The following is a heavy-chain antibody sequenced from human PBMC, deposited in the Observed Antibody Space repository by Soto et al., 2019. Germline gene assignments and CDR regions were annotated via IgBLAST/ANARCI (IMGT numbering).Heavy chain of an antibody. J-gene: IGHJ6*02. D-gene: IGHD4-4*01. CDR2: INHSGST. Sequence: SETLSLTCAVYGGSFSGYYWSWIRQPPGKGLEWIGEINHSGSTNYNPSLKSRVTISVDTSKNQFSLKLSSVTAADTAVYYYARVDYSPPYYYGMDVWGQGTTVTVSS. CDR1: GGSFSGYY. CDR3: ARVDYSPPYYYGMDV. V-gene: IGHV4-34*01.